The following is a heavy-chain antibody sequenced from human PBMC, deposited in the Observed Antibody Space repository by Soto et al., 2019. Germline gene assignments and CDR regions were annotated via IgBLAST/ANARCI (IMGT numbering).Heavy chain of an antibody. J-gene: IGHJ5*02. CDR3: ASQNYYDSSGYGWFDP. V-gene: IGHV5-51*01. Sequence: LGEFLKISCKGSGYSFTSYWIGWVRQMPGKGLEWMGIIYPGDSDTRYSPSFQGQVTISADKSISTAYLQWSSLKASDTAMYYCASQNYYDSSGYGWFDPWGQGTLVTVSS. CDR2: IYPGDSDT. CDR1: GYSFTSYW. D-gene: IGHD3-22*01.